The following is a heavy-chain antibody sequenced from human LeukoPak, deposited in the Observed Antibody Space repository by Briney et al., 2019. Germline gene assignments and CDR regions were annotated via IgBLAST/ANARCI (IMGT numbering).Heavy chain of an antibody. J-gene: IGHJ4*02. CDR1: GFTFSNYA. CDR2: ISGSGDRT. D-gene: IGHD2/OR15-2a*01. V-gene: IGHV3-23*01. CDR3: AKADEMNMDY. Sequence: PGGSLRLSCAASGFTFSNYAMSWVRQAPGKGLEWVSAISGSGDRTYNADSVKGRFTISRDNSRNMLYLQMNSLRAEDTAVYYCAKADEMNMDYWGQGTLVTVSS.